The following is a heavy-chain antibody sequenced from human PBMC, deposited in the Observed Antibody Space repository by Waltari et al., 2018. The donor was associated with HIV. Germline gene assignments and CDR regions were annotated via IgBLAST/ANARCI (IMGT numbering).Heavy chain of an antibody. CDR2: INHRGST. V-gene: IGHV4-34*01. J-gene: IGHJ4*02. CDR3: ARGIDCSSTSCYFDY. CDR1: GGSFSGYY. Sequence: QVQLQQWGAGLLKPSETLSLTCAVYGGSFSGYYWSWIRQPPGKGLEWIGEINHRGSTNYHPALKSGVTISVDTSKNQFSLKLSSVTAADTAVYYCARGIDCSSTSCYFDYWGQGTLVTVSS. D-gene: IGHD2-2*01.